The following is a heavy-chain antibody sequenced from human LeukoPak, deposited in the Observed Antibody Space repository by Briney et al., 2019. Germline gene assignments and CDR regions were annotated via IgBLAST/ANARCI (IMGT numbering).Heavy chain of an antibody. CDR2: ISITSSYI. Sequence: PGGSLRLSCAASGFTFRRYSLNWVRQAPGKGLEWVSSISITSSYIYYADSVKGRFTISRDNAKNSLYLQMNSLRAEDTAVYYCAREGEYCSGGSCADFDYWGQGTLVTVSS. V-gene: IGHV3-21*01. CDR3: AREGEYCSGGSCADFDY. CDR1: GFTFRRYS. D-gene: IGHD2-15*01. J-gene: IGHJ4*02.